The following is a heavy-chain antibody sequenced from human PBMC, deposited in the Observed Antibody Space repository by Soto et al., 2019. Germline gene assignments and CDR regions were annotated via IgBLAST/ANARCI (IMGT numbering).Heavy chain of an antibody. J-gene: IGHJ4*02. CDR1: GFTFSSYW. CDR2: IKQDGSEK. CDR3: ARDLRAYYDSSGYYDDY. Sequence: PGGSLRLSCAASGFTFSSYWMSWVRQAPGKGLEWVANIKQDGSEKYYVDSVKGRFTISRDNAKNSLYLQMNSLRAEDTAVYYCARDLRAYYDSSGYYDDYWGQGTLVNVSS. V-gene: IGHV3-7*01. D-gene: IGHD3-22*01.